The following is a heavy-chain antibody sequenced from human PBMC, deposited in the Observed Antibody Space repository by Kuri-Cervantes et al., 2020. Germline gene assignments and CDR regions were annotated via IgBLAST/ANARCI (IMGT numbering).Heavy chain of an antibody. V-gene: IGHV3-7*01. D-gene: IGHD6-13*01. J-gene: IGHJ4*02. CDR2: IKQDGSEK. CDR1: GFTFSSYW. CDR3: ARDHNVAAAGADY. Sequence: GGSLRLSCAASGFTFSSYWMSWVRQAPGKGLEWVANIKQDGSEKYYVDSVKGRFTISRDNAKNSLFLQMNSLRVEDTAVYYCARDHNVAAAGADYWGQGALVTVSS.